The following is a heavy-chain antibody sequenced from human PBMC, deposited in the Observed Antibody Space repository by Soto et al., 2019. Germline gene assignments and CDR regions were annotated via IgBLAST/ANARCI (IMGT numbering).Heavy chain of an antibody. D-gene: IGHD6-6*01. Sequence: GGSLRLSCAASGFTFSSYAMSWVRQAPGKGLEWVSAISGSGGSTYYAASVKGRFTISRDNSKNTLYLQMNSLRAEDTAVYYCAKGLYSSFENSDGMDVWGQGTTVTVSS. V-gene: IGHV3-23*01. CDR2: ISGSGGST. CDR3: AKGLYSSFENSDGMDV. CDR1: GFTFSSYA. J-gene: IGHJ6*02.